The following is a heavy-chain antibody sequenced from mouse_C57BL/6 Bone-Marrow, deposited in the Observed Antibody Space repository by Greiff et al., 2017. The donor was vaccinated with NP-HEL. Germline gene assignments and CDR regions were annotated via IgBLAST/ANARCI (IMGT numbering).Heavy chain of an antibody. CDR1: GFTFSDYY. D-gene: IGHD1-1*01. Sequence: EVKVVESGGGLVQPGGSLKLSCAASGFTFSDYYMYWVRQTPEKRLEWVAYISNGGGSTYYPDTVKGRFTISRDNAKNTLYLQMSRLKSEDTAMYYCARSFTTVVDPYFDVWGTGTTVTVSS. V-gene: IGHV5-12*01. CDR3: ARSFTTVVDPYFDV. CDR2: ISNGGGST. J-gene: IGHJ1*03.